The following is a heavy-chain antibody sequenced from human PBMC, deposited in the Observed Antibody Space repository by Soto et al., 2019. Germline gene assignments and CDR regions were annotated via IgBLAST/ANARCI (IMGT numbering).Heavy chain of an antibody. CDR3: ARANWYSEY. Sequence: SETLSLTCIVSGGSLNDYFWSWIRQPPEKALEWIGEINYPGSTNYNPSLKSRVTMSVDTSKNQFSLNLTSLTAADTAIYYCARANWYSEYWGQGTLVTVSS. V-gene: IGHV4-34*10. D-gene: IGHD7-27*01. J-gene: IGHJ4*02. CDR2: INYPGST. CDR1: GGSLNDYF.